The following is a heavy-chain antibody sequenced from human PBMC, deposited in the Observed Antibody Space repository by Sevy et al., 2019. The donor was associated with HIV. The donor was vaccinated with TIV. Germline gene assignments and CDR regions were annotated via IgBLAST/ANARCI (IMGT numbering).Heavy chain of an antibody. V-gene: IGHV3-9*03. J-gene: IGHJ3*02. D-gene: IGHD5-12*01. Sequence: GGSLRLSCAASGFSFGDYGMHWVRLPPGKGLEWVSGLSWKSASKGYADSVEGRFTIFRDNAKNSLYLQMNSLRDEDMALYHCVKADFRDGYNVGTFDIWGQGTMVTVSS. CDR3: VKADFRDGYNVGTFDI. CDR1: GFSFGDYG. CDR2: LSWKSASK.